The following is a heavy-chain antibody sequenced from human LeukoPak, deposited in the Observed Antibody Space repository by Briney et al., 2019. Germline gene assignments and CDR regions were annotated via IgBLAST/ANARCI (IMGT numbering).Heavy chain of an antibody. D-gene: IGHD4-23*01. Sequence: GGSLRLSCAASGFTFRNHAMNWVRQAPGKGLERVSVISGSGETTYYADSVKGRFTISRDNSQNTLYLQMSSLRGEDTALYYCAKDRGTVGASVRAFDYWGQGTLVTVSS. V-gene: IGHV3-23*01. CDR1: GFTFRNHA. CDR3: AKDRGTVGASVRAFDY. CDR2: ISGSGETT. J-gene: IGHJ4*02.